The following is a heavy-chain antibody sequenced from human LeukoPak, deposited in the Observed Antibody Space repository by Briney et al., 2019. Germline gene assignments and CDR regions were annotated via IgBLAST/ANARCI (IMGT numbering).Heavy chain of an antibody. D-gene: IGHD3-22*01. V-gene: IGHV3-64*01. CDR1: GFTFSSYS. J-gene: IGHJ3*02. Sequence: GGYLRLSCAASGFTFSSYSMHWVRQAPGMGLEYVSGISSNGGRTYYANSVKARFTISRDNSKNTLYLQMGSLRAEDMAVYYCAREYFYDSRFDAFDIWGQGTMVTVSS. CDR3: AREYFYDSRFDAFDI. CDR2: ISSNGGRT.